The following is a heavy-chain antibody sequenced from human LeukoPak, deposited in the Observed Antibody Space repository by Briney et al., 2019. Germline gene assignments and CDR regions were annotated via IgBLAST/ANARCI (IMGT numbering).Heavy chain of an antibody. CDR2: INHSGRT. CDR1: GGSFSVYY. J-gene: IGHJ6*02. CDR3: ARLRYYYDSSGYADYYYGMDV. V-gene: IGHV4-34*01. D-gene: IGHD3-22*01. Sequence: PSETLSLTCAVFGGSFSVYYWSWIRQPPGKGLEWIGEINHSGRTNYNPSLKSRVTISVDTSKNQFSLKLSSVTAADTAVYYCARLRYYYDSSGYADYYYGMDVWGQGTTVTVSS.